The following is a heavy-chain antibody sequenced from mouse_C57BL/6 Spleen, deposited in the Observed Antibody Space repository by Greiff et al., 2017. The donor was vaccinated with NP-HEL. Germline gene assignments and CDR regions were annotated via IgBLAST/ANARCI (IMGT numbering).Heavy chain of an antibody. V-gene: IGHV5-17*01. Sequence: EVKLVESGGGLVKPGGSLKLSCAASGFTFSDYGMHWVRQAPEKGLEWVAYISSGSSTIYYADTVKGRFTISRDNAKNTLFLQMTSLRSEDTPMYYCARGYYGSSPFDYWGQGTTLTVSS. CDR3: ARGYYGSSPFDY. CDR2: ISSGSSTI. J-gene: IGHJ2*01. D-gene: IGHD1-1*01. CDR1: GFTFSDYG.